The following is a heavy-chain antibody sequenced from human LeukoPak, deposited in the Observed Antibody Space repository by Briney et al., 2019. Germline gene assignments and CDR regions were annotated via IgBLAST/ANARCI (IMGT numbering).Heavy chain of an antibody. V-gene: IGHV1-2*02. D-gene: IGHD3-10*01. CDR2: INPKNGDT. Sequence: ASVKVSCNASGYTFVNYYIHWLRQAPGQGLQWMGWINPKNGDTHYTQKFQDRVTMTSDTSISTLYMELSRLRSDDTAIYYCASRGSYFDSWGQGTLVTVSS. J-gene: IGHJ4*02. CDR1: GYTFVNYY. CDR3: ASRGSYFDS.